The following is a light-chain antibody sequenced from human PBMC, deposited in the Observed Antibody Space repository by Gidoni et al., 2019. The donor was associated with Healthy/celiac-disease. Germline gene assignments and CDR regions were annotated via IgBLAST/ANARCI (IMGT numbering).Light chain of an antibody. CDR3: SSYAGSNTCPVV. J-gene: IGLJ2*01. CDR1: SSYVGCFTY. V-gene: IGLV2-8*01. Sequence: QTRRRQPPSASGSPGQSVTISFTGTSSYVGCFTYVSWSPPLPCKALRRMMYEVSPRPSVVPDRFFGSQSGITASLTVSGLQAEDAADYYCSSYAGSNTCPVVFGGGTKLSVL. CDR2: EVS.